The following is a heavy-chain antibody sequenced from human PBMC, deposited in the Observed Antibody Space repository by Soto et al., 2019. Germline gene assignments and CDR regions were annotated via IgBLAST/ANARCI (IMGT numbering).Heavy chain of an antibody. Sequence: SQTRSLTCAISGDSFPSNSAASHWILQSPSRGLEWLRMAYYRSHWYYDSAVLVRSRETVNPASCKKPYSVQLNSVSPEETAVYYCTEQKGDCRSYNGIDVWGQGPRVSV. V-gene: IGHV6-1*01. J-gene: IGHJ6*02. CDR1: GDSFPSNSAA. CDR2: AYYRSHWYY. D-gene: IGHD2-21*02. CDR3: TEQKGDCRSYNGIDV.